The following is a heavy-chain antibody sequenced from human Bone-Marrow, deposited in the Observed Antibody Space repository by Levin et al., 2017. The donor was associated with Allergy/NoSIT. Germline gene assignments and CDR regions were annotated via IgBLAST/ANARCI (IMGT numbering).Heavy chain of an antibody. D-gene: IGHD3-9*01. V-gene: IGHV3-49*04. CDR3: TRYDILTGVGY. J-gene: IGHJ4*02. CDR1: GFTCGDYA. CDR2: IRSKAYGGTT. Sequence: GESLKISCTASGFTCGDYAMSWVRQAPGKGLEWVGFIRSKAYGGTTEYAASVKGRFTISRDDSKSIAYLQMNSLKTEDTAVYYCTRYDILTGVGYWGQGTLVTVSS.